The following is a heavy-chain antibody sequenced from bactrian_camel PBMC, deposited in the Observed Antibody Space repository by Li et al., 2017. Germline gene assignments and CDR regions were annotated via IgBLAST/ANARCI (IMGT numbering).Heavy chain of an antibody. D-gene: IGHD1*01. Sequence: DVQLVESGGGSAQVGGSLRLSCSASADALMYMAWFRQAPGQKREAVAAITTGGSSTMYHDSVKGRFTIYKDNGMHTLYLQMVSLKPEDTAVYYCAARFICREDFFRYWGQGTQVTVS. J-gene: IGHJ6*01. CDR3: AARFICREDFFRY. CDR1: ADALMY. V-gene: IGHV3S42*01. CDR2: ITTGGSST.